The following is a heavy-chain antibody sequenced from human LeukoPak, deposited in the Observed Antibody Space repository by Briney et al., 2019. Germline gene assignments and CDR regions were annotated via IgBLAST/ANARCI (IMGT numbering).Heavy chain of an antibody. CDR3: ARGIVVVPAAKNWFDP. J-gene: IGHJ5*02. D-gene: IGHD2-2*01. Sequence: ASVKVSCKASGYTFTGYYMHWVRQAPGQGLEWMGRINPNSGGTNYAQKFQGGVTMTRDTSISTAYMELSRLRSDDTAVYYCARGIVVVPAAKNWFDPWGQGTLVTVSS. CDR1: GYTFTGYY. V-gene: IGHV1-2*06. CDR2: INPNSGGT.